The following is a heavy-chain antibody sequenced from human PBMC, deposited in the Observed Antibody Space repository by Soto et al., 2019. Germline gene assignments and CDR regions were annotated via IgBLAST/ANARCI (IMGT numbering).Heavy chain of an antibody. CDR3: ARRGSGYDPPFDY. CDR2: IKQDGSEK. CDR1: GFTFSNFW. D-gene: IGHD5-12*01. V-gene: IGHV3-7*01. Sequence: EVQLVESGGGLVQPGGSLRLSCAASGFTFSNFWMNWVRQAPGKGLEWGANIKQDGSEKYYVDSVKGRFTISRDNAKNSRYLQMNSLRVEDTAVYYCARRGSGYDPPFDYWGQGTLVTVSS. J-gene: IGHJ4*02.